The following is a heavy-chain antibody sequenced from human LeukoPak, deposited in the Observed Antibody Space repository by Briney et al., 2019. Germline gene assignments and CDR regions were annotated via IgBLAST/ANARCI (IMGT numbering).Heavy chain of an antibody. CDR3: VKDTNSGYYYYGMDV. J-gene: IGHJ6*02. Sequence: GGSLRLSCSASGFTFSTYGMHWVRQAPGKGLEFVSAMSNNGGSTSYADSVKGRFTISRDNSKNTLYLQMSSLRAEDTAVCYCVKDTNSGYYYYGMDVWGQGTTVTVSS. CDR2: MSNNGGST. CDR1: GFTFSTYG. V-gene: IGHV3-64D*09. D-gene: IGHD2-2*01.